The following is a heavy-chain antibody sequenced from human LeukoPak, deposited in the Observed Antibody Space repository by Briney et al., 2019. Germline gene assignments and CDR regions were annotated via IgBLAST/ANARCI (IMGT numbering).Heavy chain of an antibody. J-gene: IGHJ4*02. CDR1: GFTVSSNY. V-gene: IGHV3-53*01. CDR3: ARDLSNSGYFDY. Sequence: GGSLRLSCAASGFTVSSNYMSWVRQAPGKGLEWVSVIYSGSSTYYADSVKGRFTISRDNSKNTLYLQMNSLRAEDTAVYYCARDLSNSGYFDYWGQGTLVTVSS. CDR2: IYSGSST. D-gene: IGHD1-1*01.